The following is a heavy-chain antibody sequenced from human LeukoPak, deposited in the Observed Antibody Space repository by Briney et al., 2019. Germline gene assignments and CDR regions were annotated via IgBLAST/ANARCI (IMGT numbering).Heavy chain of an antibody. Sequence: GGSLRLSCAASGFTFSSYWMHWVRQVPGKGLVWVSRIHRDGNSTWYADSVKGRFTISRDNAKNTLYLQMNSLRAEDTAVYYCARETSEGGSYYKDVWGRGTTVTVSS. V-gene: IGHV3-74*01. CDR1: GFTFSSYW. CDR3: ARETSEGGSYYKDV. D-gene: IGHD5-12*01. CDR2: IHRDGNST. J-gene: IGHJ6*03.